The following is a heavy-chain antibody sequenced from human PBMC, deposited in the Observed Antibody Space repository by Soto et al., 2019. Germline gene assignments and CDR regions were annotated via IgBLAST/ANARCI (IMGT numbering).Heavy chain of an antibody. CDR2: IERDDDDK. V-gene: IGHV2-70*13. J-gene: IGHJ6*02. D-gene: IGHD1-20*01. Sequence: SGPTLVNPTETLTLTCTFSGFSLTSPGMCVSWIRQSPGKALEWLALIERDDDDKYYSTSLKTRLTISKDTRKNQVVLTMTNMEPADTATYYCARSIRGPRRFNGMDVWGQGTTVTVSS. CDR3: ARSIRGPRRFNGMDV. CDR1: GFSLTSPGMC.